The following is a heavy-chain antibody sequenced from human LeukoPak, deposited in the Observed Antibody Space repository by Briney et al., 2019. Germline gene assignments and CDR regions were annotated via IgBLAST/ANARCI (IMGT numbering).Heavy chain of an antibody. D-gene: IGHD3-10*01. V-gene: IGHV1-2*02. J-gene: IGHJ5*02. Sequence: ASVKVSCKASGYIFTSYYMHWVRQAPGQGLEWMGWINANSGGTKYAQKFQGRVTMTRDTSISTAYMELSSLRSDDTAVYYCARGRLGTWFGELKAWGQGTLVTVSS. CDR3: ARGRLGTWFGELKA. CDR2: INANSGGT. CDR1: GYIFTSYY.